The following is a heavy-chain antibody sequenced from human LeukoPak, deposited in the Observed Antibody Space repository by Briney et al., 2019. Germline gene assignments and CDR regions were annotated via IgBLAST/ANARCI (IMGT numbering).Heavy chain of an antibody. D-gene: IGHD2-2*02. Sequence: SETLSLTCTVSGGSMSHHWSWIRQSPGKGLEWIGYISHTASTNYNPSLKSRVTLSIDTSKNQFSLKLSSVTAADTAVYYCARICSSTSCYNDDYWGQGTLVTVSS. CDR2: ISHTAST. CDR3: ARICSSTSCYNDDY. J-gene: IGHJ4*02. V-gene: IGHV4-59*11. CDR1: GGSMSHH.